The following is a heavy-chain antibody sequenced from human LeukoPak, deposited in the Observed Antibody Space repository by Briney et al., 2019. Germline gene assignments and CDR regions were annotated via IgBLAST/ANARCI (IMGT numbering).Heavy chain of an antibody. J-gene: IGHJ4*02. CDR2: IYNSGST. D-gene: IGHD5-24*01. CDR3: ARHGGRDGYNFDY. V-gene: IGHV4-31*11. CDR1: GGSISSGGYY. Sequence: SETLSLTCAVSGGSISSGGYYWSWIRQHPGKGLEWIGYIYNSGSTYYNPSLKSRVTISVDTSKNQFSLKLSSVTAADTAVYYCARHGGRDGYNFDYWGQGTLVTVSS.